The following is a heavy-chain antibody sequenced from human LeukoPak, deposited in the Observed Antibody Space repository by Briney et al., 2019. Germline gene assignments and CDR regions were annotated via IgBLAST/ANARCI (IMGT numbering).Heavy chain of an antibody. D-gene: IGHD2-15*01. CDR3: ANGGVVAAPYYYYYYMDV. Sequence: GGSLRLSCAASGFTFSSYAMSWVRQAPGKGLEWVSAISGSGGSTYYADSVKGRFTISRDNSNNTLYLQMNSLAGEDTAVYYCANGGVVAAPYYYYYYMDVWGKGTTVTVSS. J-gene: IGHJ6*03. V-gene: IGHV3-23*01. CDR1: GFTFSSYA. CDR2: ISGSGGST.